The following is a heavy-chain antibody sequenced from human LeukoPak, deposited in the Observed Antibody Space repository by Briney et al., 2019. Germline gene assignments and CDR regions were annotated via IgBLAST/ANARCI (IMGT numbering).Heavy chain of an antibody. D-gene: IGHD4-17*01. J-gene: IGHJ6*02. Sequence: PGGSLRLSCAAPGFTFSSYGMHWVRQAPGKGLEWVAFLSFDGSKKYYADSVKGRFTISRDNAKNSLYLDMNSLRAEDTALYHCARALYGDYYFYGLEVWGQGTTVTVSS. CDR2: LSFDGSKK. V-gene: IGHV3-30*03. CDR3: ARALYGDYYFYGLEV. CDR1: GFTFSSYG.